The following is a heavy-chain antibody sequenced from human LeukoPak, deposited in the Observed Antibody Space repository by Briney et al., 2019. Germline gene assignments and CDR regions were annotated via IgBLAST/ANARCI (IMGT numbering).Heavy chain of an antibody. Sequence: AGXGVXWIGRIYTSRSTGYHPSLKSRVTMSVDTSKNQFSLKLSSVTAADTAVYYCARVDLRAAYFDYWGQGTLVTVSS. CDR2: IYTSRST. V-gene: IGHV4-4*07. CDR3: ARVDLRAAYFDY. D-gene: IGHD2-15*01. J-gene: IGHJ4*02.